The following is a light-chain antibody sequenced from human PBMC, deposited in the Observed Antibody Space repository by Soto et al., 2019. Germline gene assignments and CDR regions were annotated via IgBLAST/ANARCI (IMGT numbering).Light chain of an antibody. CDR3: QKYGSPYT. CDR2: AAS. Sequence: DIQMTQSPSSLSASVGDRVTTTCRASQGISNYLAWYQQKPGTVPKLLIYAASTLQSGVPSRFSGRGSGTDFTLTISRLEPEDFAVYYCQKYGSPYTFGGGT. J-gene: IGKJ4*01. CDR1: QGISNY. V-gene: IGKV1-27*01.